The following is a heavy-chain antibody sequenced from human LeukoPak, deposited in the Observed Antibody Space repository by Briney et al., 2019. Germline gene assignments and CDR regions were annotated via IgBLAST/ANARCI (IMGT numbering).Heavy chain of an antibody. D-gene: IGHD2-15*01. V-gene: IGHV3-7*01. CDR2: INQDGNRE. Sequence: GGSLRLSCAASGLTFSRYWMSWVRQAPGKGLEWVANINQDGNRENYVDSVKGRFSISRDNAKNLLFLQMHSLRAEDTAVYYCASTFPYCSDGSCALGGQGTLVTVSS. CDR1: GLTFSRYW. J-gene: IGHJ4*02. CDR3: ASTFPYCSDGSCAL.